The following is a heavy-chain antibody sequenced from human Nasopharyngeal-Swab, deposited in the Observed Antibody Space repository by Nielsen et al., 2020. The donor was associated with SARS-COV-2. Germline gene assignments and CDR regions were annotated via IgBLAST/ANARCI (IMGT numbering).Heavy chain of an antibody. Sequence: GGSLRLSCAASGFTFSTYNMNWVRQAPGKGLEWVSSISSSSIYIYEADSVKCRITISRDSAKNSLYLQMNSLRAEDTAVYYCARDGLDYDFWSAYFMDVWGQGTTVTVSS. V-gene: IGHV3-21*01. D-gene: IGHD3-3*01. J-gene: IGHJ6*02. CDR2: ISSSSIYI. CDR1: GFTFSTYN. CDR3: ARDGLDYDFWSAYFMDV.